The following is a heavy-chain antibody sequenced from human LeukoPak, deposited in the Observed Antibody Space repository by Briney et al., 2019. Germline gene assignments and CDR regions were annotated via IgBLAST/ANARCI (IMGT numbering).Heavy chain of an antibody. CDR1: GFTFSSYG. V-gene: IGHV3-30*03. CDR2: ISYDGSNK. J-gene: IGHJ4*02. D-gene: IGHD3-10*01. Sequence: GGSLRLSCAASGFTFSSYGMHWVRQAPGKGLEWVAVISYDGSNKYYANSVKGRFTISRDNSKNTLYVQMDSLRAEDTAVYYCARESKESYGSSFYFWGQGTLVTVSS. CDR3: ARESKESYGSSFYF.